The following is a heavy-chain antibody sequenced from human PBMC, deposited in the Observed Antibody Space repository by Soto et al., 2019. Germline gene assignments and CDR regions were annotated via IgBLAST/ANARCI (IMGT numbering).Heavy chain of an antibody. Sequence: PSETLSLTCAVPGGSISGSYYYWAWLRQSPGKGPEWIGSVFYTGFTSYNPSLESRVSVSVATSKSQFSLKLRAVTAADTAVYYCATSQKGYNWNYFDHWGQGALVTVSS. CDR2: VFYTGFT. D-gene: IGHD1-20*01. J-gene: IGHJ4*02. V-gene: IGHV4-39*01. CDR1: GGSISGSYYY. CDR3: ATSQKGYNWNYFDH.